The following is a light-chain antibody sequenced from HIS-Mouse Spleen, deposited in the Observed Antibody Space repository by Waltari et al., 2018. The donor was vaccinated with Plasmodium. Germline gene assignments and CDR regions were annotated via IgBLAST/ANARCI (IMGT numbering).Light chain of an antibody. CDR1: NIGSKN. J-gene: IGLJ2*01. CDR2: RDS. Sequence: SYGLTQPLSVSVALGQTARITCGGNNIGSKNVHWYQQKPGQAPVLVIYRDSNRPSGIPGRFAGANSGNTASLTISRAQAGDEADYYCQVWDSSTVVFGGGTKLTVL. CDR3: QVWDSSTVV. V-gene: IGLV3-9*01.